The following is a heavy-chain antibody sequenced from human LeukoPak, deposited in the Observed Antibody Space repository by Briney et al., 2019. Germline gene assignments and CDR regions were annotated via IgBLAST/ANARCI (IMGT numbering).Heavy chain of an antibody. Sequence: GEPLRFSCPASGYRFTSYWINWVRQVRGKGLEWMGKNDPSDSYSNYSPSFQGHVTISTDKSLATAYLQWSSLKASDTAIYYCGRERKGSVATIGDYWRQGTMVGVPS. CDR1: GYRFTSYW. CDR2: NDPSDSYS. V-gene: IGHV5-10-1*01. D-gene: IGHD5-12*01. CDR3: GRERKGSVATIGDY. J-gene: IGHJ4*02.